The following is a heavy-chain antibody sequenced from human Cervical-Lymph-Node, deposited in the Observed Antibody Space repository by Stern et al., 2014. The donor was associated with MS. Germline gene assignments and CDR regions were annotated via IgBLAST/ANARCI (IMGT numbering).Heavy chain of an antibody. Sequence: VQMEESGGGVVQPGRSLSLSCVASGFTFSTYAMHWVRQAPGKGLEWGAFVSYDGTQRNSTDSVKARFTISRDNSKNTLYLHMNSLRDEDTAVYFCARGGRGVGLEYWGQGALVTVSS. CDR2: VSYDGTQR. CDR3: ARGGRGVGLEY. J-gene: IGHJ4*02. V-gene: IGHV3-30-3*01. D-gene: IGHD3-10*01. CDR1: GFTFSTYA.